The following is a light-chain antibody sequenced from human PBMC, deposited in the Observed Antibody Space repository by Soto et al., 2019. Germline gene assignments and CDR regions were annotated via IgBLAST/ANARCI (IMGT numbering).Light chain of an antibody. V-gene: IGLV4-69*01. CDR2: LDSGGSH. Sequence: QLVLTQSPSASASLGASVKLTCTLSSRHSNYAIAWHQQQPEQGPRYLMKLDSGGSHTKGDGIPDRFSGASSGAERYLFISSLQYEDEADYYCQTWGAGTQGFGGGTKLTVL. CDR3: QTWGAGTQG. J-gene: IGLJ2*01. CDR1: SRHSNYA.